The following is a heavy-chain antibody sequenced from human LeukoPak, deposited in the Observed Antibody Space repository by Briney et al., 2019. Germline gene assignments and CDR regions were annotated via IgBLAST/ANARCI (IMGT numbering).Heavy chain of an antibody. CDR2: INHSGST. D-gene: IGHD6-13*01. CDR3: ARGGRVAAAGRIRNWFDP. Sequence: PSETLSLTCAVYGGSFSGYYWSWIRQPPGKGLEWIGEINHSGSTNYNPSLKSRVTISVDTSKNQFSLKLSSVTAADTAAYYCARGGRVAAAGRIRNWFDPRGQGTLVTVSS. J-gene: IGHJ5*02. CDR1: GGSFSGYY. V-gene: IGHV4-34*01.